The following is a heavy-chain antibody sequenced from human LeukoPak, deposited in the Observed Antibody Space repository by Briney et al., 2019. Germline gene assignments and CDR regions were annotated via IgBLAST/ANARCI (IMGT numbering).Heavy chain of an antibody. J-gene: IGHJ4*02. CDR1: GYTFTGYY. CDR2: INPNSGGT. D-gene: IGHD2-2*01. CDR3: ARGRPHHSSTSCYDY. Sequence: ASVKVSCKASGYTFTGYYMHWVRQAPGQGLEWMGRINPNSGGTNYAQKFQGRVTMTRDTSISTAYMELSKLRSDDTAVYDCARGRPHHSSTSCYDYWGQGTLVTVSS. V-gene: IGHV1-2*06.